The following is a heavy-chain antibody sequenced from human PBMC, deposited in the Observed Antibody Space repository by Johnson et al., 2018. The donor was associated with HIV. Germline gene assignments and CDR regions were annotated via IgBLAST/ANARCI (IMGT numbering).Heavy chain of an antibody. D-gene: IGHD3-22*01. CDR3: ARARRVVIGPDAFDL. CDR1: GFTVSSNY. Sequence: VQLVESGGGLVQSGGSLRLSCGASGFTVSSNYMNWVRQAPGKGLEWVSVIYSGGSTNYADYVKGRFTISRDNSKNTLYLQMNSLRAEDTAVYYCARARRVVIGPDAFDLWGQGTLVTVSS. V-gene: IGHV3-66*02. J-gene: IGHJ3*01. CDR2: IYSGGST.